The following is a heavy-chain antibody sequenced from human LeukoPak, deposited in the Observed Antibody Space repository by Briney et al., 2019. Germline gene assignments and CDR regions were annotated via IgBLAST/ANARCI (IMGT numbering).Heavy chain of an antibody. Sequence: GGSLRLSCAASGFTFSFYWMSWVRQAPGKGLEWVANIKQDGSEKYYVDSVKGRFTISRDNAKNSLYLQMNSLRAEDTAVYYCARVLEQLDVFDYWGQGTLVTVSS. D-gene: IGHD6-6*01. CDR1: GFTFSFYW. CDR2: IKQDGSEK. J-gene: IGHJ4*02. CDR3: ARVLEQLDVFDY. V-gene: IGHV3-7*01.